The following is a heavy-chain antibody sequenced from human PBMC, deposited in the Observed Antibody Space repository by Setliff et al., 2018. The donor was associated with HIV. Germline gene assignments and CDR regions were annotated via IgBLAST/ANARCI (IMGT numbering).Heavy chain of an antibody. Sequence: GGSLRLSCEVSGVSLTNYGMIWVRQAPGKELEWISYRSSAGTFIYYADSVKDRFIISRDNAKNSVYLQMNSLRVEDTAMYYCTKDHLSGWASDCWGQGTLVTVSS. V-gene: IGHV3-21*05. CDR1: GVSLTNYG. D-gene: IGHD6-19*01. CDR2: RSSAGTFI. J-gene: IGHJ4*02. CDR3: TKDHLSGWASDC.